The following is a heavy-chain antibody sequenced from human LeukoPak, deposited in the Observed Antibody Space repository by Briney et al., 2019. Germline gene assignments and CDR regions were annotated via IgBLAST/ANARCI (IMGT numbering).Heavy chain of an antibody. D-gene: IGHD6-6*01. J-gene: IGHJ6*02. CDR1: GYTLTELS. CDR3: ATIMGQLVQYSYYGMDV. V-gene: IGHV1-24*01. Sequence: ASVKVSCKVSGYTLTELSMHWVRQAPGKGLEWMGGFDLEDGETIYAQKFQGRVTVTEDTSTDTAYMELSSLRSEDTAVYYCATIMGQLVQYSYYGMDVWGQGTTVTVSS. CDR2: FDLEDGET.